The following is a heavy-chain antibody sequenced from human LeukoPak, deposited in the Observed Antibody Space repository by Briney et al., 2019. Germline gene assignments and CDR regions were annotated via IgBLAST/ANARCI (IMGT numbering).Heavy chain of an antibody. CDR1: GFSFHDHG. D-gene: IGHD3-22*01. J-gene: IGHJ4*02. CDR3: ARDALSYYYNSGGHIDY. V-gene: IGHV3-33*01. CDR2: LYYDGSHS. Sequence: GGSLRLSCAACGFSFHDHGMHWVRQAPGKGLEWVAVLYYDGSHSFYADSVKGRFTISRDNSKNTLYLRMSSLTAKDTALYYCARDALSYYYNSGGHIDYWGQGTLVTVSS.